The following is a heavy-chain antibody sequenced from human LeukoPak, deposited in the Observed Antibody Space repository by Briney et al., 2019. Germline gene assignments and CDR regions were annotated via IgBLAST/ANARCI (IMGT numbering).Heavy chain of an antibody. CDR2: IYYSGST. D-gene: IGHD1-26*01. J-gene: IGHJ4*02. Sequence: SETLSLTCTVSGDSISSYYWSWIRQPPGKGLEWIGYIYYSGSTKYNPSLKSRVTISVDTSKNQFSLKLNSVTAADTAVYYCARQRAGPLHYFDYWGQGTLVTVSS. CDR1: GDSISSYY. V-gene: IGHV4-59*01. CDR3: ARQRAGPLHYFDY.